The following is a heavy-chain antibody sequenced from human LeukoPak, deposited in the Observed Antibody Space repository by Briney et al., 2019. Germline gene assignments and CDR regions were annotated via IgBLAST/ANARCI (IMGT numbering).Heavy chain of an antibody. CDR2: INHSGST. CDR3: ARGVPLGYCSSTSCPGDFDY. V-gene: IGHV4-34*01. Sequence: PSETLSLTCAVYGGSFSGYYWSWIRQPPGKGLEWIGEINHSGSTNYNPSLKSRVTISVDTSKNQFSLKLSSVTAADTAVYYCARGVPLGYCSSTSCPGDFDYWGQGTLVTVSS. CDR1: GGSFSGYY. D-gene: IGHD2-2*01. J-gene: IGHJ4*02.